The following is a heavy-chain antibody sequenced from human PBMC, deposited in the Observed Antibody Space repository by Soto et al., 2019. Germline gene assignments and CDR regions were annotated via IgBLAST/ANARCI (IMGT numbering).Heavy chain of an antibody. CDR2: INAGNGNT. CDR1: GYTFTSYA. J-gene: IGHJ4*02. D-gene: IGHD3-10*01. Sequence: QVQLVQSGAEVKKPGASVKVSCKASGYTFTSYAMHWVRQAPGQRLEWMGWINAGNGNTKYSQKFQGRVTITRDTSASTGYMELSSLRSEDTAVYYCASFVALSTAYGSGSWGQGTLVTVSS. V-gene: IGHV1-3*01. CDR3: ASFVALSTAYGSGS.